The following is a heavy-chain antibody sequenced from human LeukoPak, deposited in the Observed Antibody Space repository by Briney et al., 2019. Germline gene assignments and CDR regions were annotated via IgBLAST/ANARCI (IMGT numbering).Heavy chain of an antibody. Sequence: SETLSLTCAVYGGSFSGYYWSWIRQPPWKGLEWIGEINHSGSTNYNPSLKSRVTISVDTSKNQFSLKLSSVTAADTAVYYCATEGVLGYCSSTSCPDAFDIWGQGTMVTVSS. CDR2: INHSGST. D-gene: IGHD2-2*01. CDR1: GGSFSGYY. V-gene: IGHV4-34*01. CDR3: ATEGVLGYCSSTSCPDAFDI. J-gene: IGHJ3*02.